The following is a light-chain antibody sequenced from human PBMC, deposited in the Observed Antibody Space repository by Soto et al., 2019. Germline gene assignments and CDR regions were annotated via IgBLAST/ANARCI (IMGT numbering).Light chain of an antibody. CDR2: EVT. V-gene: IGLV2-14*01. J-gene: IGLJ1*01. CDR1: SSDVGGYNY. Sequence: QSALTQPASVSGSPGQSITISCTVTSSDVGGYNYVSWYQQHPGKAPKLMIYEVTNRPSGVSNRFSGSKSGNTASLTTSGLQAEDEADYYCSSYTSRSTLVFGTGTKVTLL. CDR3: SSYTSRSTLV.